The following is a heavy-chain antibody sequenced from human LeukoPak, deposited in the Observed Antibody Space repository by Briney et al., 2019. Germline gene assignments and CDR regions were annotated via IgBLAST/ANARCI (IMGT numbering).Heavy chain of an antibody. CDR1: GGTFSSYA. D-gene: IGHD2-2*02. CDR3: ARANLGYCSSTSCYISWAYYYYGMDV. Sequence: SVKVSCKASGGTFSSYAISWVRQAPGQGLEWMGRIIPILGIANYAQKFQGRVTITADKSTSTAYMELSSLKSEDTAVYYCARANLGYCSSTSCYISWAYYYYGMDVWGQGTTVTVSS. V-gene: IGHV1-69*04. CDR2: IIPILGIA. J-gene: IGHJ6*02.